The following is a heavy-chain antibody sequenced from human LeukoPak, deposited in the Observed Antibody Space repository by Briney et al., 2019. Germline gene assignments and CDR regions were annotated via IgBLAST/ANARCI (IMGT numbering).Heavy chain of an antibody. V-gene: IGHV3-7*01. J-gene: IGHJ4*02. D-gene: IGHD3/OR15-3a*01. Sequence: GGSLRLSCTASGFTFDNYWMTWVRQPPGKGLEWVANIKQDGGERYYVDSVRGRFTISRDNSKNSPYLQMNSLRAEDTAVYYCVRDGRPLDYWGQGTLVIVS. CDR1: GFTFDNYW. CDR2: IKQDGGER. CDR3: VRDGRPLDY.